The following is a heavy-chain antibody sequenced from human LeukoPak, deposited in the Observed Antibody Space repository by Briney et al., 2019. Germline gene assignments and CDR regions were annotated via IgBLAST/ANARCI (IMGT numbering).Heavy chain of an antibody. CDR2: IYSSGSA. CDR3: ARGANWGTDYFDY. CDR1: GGSISNYY. V-gene: IGHV4-59*13. J-gene: IGHJ4*02. D-gene: IGHD7-27*01. Sequence: SETLSLTCTVSGGSISNYYWSWIRQPPGNGLEWIGYIYSSGSATYIPSLKSRVTMSVDESKNQFSLRLSSVTAADTAMYYCARGANWGTDYFDYWGQGTLVTVSS.